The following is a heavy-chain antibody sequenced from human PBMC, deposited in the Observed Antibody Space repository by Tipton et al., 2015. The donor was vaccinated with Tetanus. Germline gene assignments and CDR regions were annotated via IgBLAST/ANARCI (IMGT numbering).Heavy chain of an antibody. CDR1: GFIFSSYG. J-gene: IGHJ4*02. CDR2: SWYDGTDK. D-gene: IGHD2-15*01. CDR3: AREADCSGGSCFSGDFDN. V-gene: IGHV3-33*01. Sequence: SLRLSCAASGFIFSSYGIHWVRQAPGKGLGWVAVSWYDGTDKYYADSVKGRFTISRDNSKNTLYLQLNSLRAEDTAVYYCAREADCSGGSCFSGDFDNWGQVTQITVSS.